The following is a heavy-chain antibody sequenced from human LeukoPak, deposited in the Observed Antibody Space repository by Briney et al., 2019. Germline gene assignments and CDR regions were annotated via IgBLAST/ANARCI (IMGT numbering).Heavy chain of an antibody. Sequence: PGGSLRLSCATSGFTFSSYGIHWVRQAPGKGLEWVAVIWYDEENTYYGDSVKGRFTISRDNSKKTLYLQVNSLRAEDTAVYYCARGSTMMTTWPEFWGQGTLVTVSS. V-gene: IGHV3-33*01. CDR3: ARGSTMMTTWPEF. CDR1: GFTFSSYG. D-gene: IGHD3-22*01. J-gene: IGHJ4*02. CDR2: IWYDEENT.